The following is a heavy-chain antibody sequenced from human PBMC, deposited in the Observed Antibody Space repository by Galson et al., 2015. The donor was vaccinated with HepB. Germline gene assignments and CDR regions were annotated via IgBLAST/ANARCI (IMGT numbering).Heavy chain of an antibody. CDR3: ARDHYDFWSGYGVLYYMDV. J-gene: IGHJ6*03. CDR1: GFTFSSYG. Sequence: SLRLSCAASGFTFSSYGMHWVRQAPGKGLEWVAVIWYDGSNKYYADSVKGRFTISRDNSKNTLYLQMNSLRAEDTAVYYCARDHYDFWSGYGVLYYMDVWGKGTTVTVSS. D-gene: IGHD3-3*01. V-gene: IGHV3-33*01. CDR2: IWYDGSNK.